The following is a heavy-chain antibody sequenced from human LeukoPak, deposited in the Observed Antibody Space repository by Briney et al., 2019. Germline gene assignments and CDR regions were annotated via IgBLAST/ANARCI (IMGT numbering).Heavy chain of an antibody. Sequence: GGSLRLSCAASGFTFSSYSMNWVRQAPGKGLEWVSSISSSSSYIYYADSVKGRFTISRDNAKNSLYLQMNSLRAEDTAVYYCARDYVWGSYRLFAFDIWGQGTMVTVS. V-gene: IGHV3-21*01. J-gene: IGHJ3*02. CDR1: GFTFSSYS. D-gene: IGHD3-16*02. CDR2: ISSSSSYI. CDR3: ARDYVWGSYRLFAFDI.